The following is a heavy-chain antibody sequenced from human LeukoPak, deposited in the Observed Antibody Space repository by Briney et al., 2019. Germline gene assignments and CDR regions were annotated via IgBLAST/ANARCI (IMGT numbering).Heavy chain of an antibody. CDR2: INTDGRIT. V-gene: IGHV3-64*02. CDR1: GFTFSSYS. CDR3: TRDGGSFCDFDY. J-gene: IGHJ4*02. Sequence: GGSLRLSCAASGFTFSSYSMNWVRQAPGKGLEYVSVINTDGRITYYADSVKGRFTISRDNSKNTVYLQMDSLRGDDMAVYYCTRDGGSFCDFDYWGQGALVTVSS. D-gene: IGHD1-26*01.